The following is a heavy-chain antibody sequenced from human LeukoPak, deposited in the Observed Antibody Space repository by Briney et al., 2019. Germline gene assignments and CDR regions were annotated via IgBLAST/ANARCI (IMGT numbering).Heavy chain of an antibody. CDR3: ARGYSYGSDYYYGMDV. Sequence: ASVKVSCKASGYTFTSYAISWVRQAPGQGLEWMGWISGYNGNTKYAQKVQGRVTMTTDTSTSTAYMELKSLRSDDTAVYYCARGYSYGSDYYYGMDVWGQGTTVTVSS. J-gene: IGHJ6*02. CDR1: GYTFTSYA. V-gene: IGHV1-18*01. D-gene: IGHD5-18*01. CDR2: ISGYNGNT.